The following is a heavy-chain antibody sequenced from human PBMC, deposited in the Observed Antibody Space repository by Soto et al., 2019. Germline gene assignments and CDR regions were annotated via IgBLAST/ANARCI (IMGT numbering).Heavy chain of an antibody. CDR1: GGSVSSGSYY. V-gene: IGHV4-61*01. D-gene: IGHD3-10*01. CDR3: ARDKGGVKVRGVMLGWFDP. Sequence: QVQLQESGPGLVKPSETLSLTCTVSGGSVSSGSYYWSWVRQPPGKGLEWIGYIYYSGSTNYNPSPKSRVTISVDTSKNQCSLKLSSVTAADTAVYNCARDKGGVKVRGVMLGWFDPWGQGTLVTVSS. CDR2: IYYSGST. J-gene: IGHJ5*02.